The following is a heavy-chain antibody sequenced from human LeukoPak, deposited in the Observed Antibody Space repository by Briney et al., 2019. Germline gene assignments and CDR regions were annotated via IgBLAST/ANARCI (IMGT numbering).Heavy chain of an antibody. CDR1: GFTFSSYA. J-gene: IGHJ6*04. Sequence: GGSLRLSCAATGFTFSSYAMSWVRQAPGKGLEWVSAISGSGGSTYYANSVKGRFTISRDNSKITLYLQMNSLRAEDTAVYYCARGHSSSGYGTDVWGKGTTVTVSS. CDR3: ARGHSSSGYGTDV. D-gene: IGHD6-13*01. CDR2: ISGSGGST. V-gene: IGHV3-23*01.